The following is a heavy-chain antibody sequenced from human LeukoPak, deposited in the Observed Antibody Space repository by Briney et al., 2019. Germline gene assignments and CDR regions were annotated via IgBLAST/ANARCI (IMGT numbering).Heavy chain of an antibody. J-gene: IGHJ3*02. CDR3: ARDLESLGEIDYGDPLGAFDI. D-gene: IGHD4-17*01. V-gene: IGHV3-23*01. CDR2: ISGSGGST. Sequence: PGGSLRLSCAASGFTFSSYAMSWVRQAPGKGLEWVSAISGSGGSTYYADSVKGRFTISRDNSKNTLYLQMNSLRAEDTAVYYCARDLESLGEIDYGDPLGAFDIWGQGTMVTVSS. CDR1: GFTFSSYA.